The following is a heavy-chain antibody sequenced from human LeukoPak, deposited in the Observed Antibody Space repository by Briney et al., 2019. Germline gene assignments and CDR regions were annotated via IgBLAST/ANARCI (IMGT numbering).Heavy chain of an antibody. J-gene: IGHJ4*02. CDR3: AGGIASYFSSYFDY. V-gene: IGHV1-2*02. Sequence: ASVKVSCKASGYTFTDHYIHWVRQAPGQGLEWMGWINPNNGGTNYAQKFQGRVTMTRDTSIGTAYMELSRLRSDDTAVYYCAGGIASYFSSYFDYWGQGALVTVSS. D-gene: IGHD1-26*01. CDR2: INPNNGGT. CDR1: GYTFTDHY.